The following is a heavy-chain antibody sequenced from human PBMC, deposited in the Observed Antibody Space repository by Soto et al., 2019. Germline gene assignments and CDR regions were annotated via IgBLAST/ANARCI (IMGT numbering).Heavy chain of an antibody. V-gene: IGHV1-69*01. CDR1: GDSFSNYA. Sequence: QVQLVQSGAEVKKPGSSVKVSCRASGDSFSNYAVNWLRQAPGRGLEWMGGLIPVFGTSKYAEKFQGRVTITADESTSTAYRELSSLTSEDTGVYYCARAVRTGFYGIDVWGQGTTVSVS. CDR3: ARAVRTGFYGIDV. CDR2: LIPVFGTS. J-gene: IGHJ6*02.